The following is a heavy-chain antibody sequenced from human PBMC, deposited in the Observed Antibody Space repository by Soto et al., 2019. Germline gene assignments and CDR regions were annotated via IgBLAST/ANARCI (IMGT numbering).Heavy chain of an antibody. V-gene: IGHV3-23*01. CDR1: GFTFSSYA. D-gene: IGHD1-26*01. CDR2: ISGSGGST. J-gene: IGHJ4*02. CDR3: ARDYIVGATMDY. Sequence: SGGSLRLSCAASGFTFSSYAMSWVRQAPGKGLEWVSAISGSGGSTYYADSVKGRFTISRDNSKNTLYLKMNSLRAEDTAVYYCARDYIVGATMDYWGQGTLVTVSS.